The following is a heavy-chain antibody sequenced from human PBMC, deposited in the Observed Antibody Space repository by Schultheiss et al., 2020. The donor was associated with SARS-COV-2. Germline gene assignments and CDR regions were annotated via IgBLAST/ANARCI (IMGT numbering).Heavy chain of an antibody. CDR1: GGSISTYY. D-gene: IGHD2-2*02. CDR3: ARDAPYCSSTSCYISPRGWFDP. V-gene: IGHV4-59*01. Sequence: SETLSLTCTVSGGSISTYYWRWIRQPPGKGLEWIGYIYNSGSTYYNPSLKSRVTISVDTSKNQFSLKLSSVTAADTAVYYCARDAPYCSSTSCYISPRGWFDPWGQGTLVTVSS. J-gene: IGHJ5*02. CDR2: IYNSGST.